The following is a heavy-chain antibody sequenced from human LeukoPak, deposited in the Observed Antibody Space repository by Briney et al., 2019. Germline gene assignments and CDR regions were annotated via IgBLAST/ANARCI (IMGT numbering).Heavy chain of an antibody. V-gene: IGHV1-69*01. CDR2: IIPIFGTA. D-gene: IGHD3-3*01. Sequence: GSSVKVSCKASGGTFSSYAISWVRQAPGQGLEWMGGIIPIFGTANYAQKFQGRVTITADESTSTAYRELSSLRSEDTAVYYCARGFGVVINDKNYYYYYGMDVWGQGTTVTVSS. CDR3: ARGFGVVINDKNYYYYYGMDV. J-gene: IGHJ6*02. CDR1: GGTFSSYA.